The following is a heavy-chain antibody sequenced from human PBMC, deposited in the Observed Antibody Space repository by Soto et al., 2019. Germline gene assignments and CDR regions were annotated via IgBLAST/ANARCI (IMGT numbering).Heavy chain of an antibody. CDR3: ARHSRYDCTSCDAFDI. V-gene: IGHV3-72*01. CDR1: GFIFSDHY. D-gene: IGHD2-2*01. Sequence: GGSLRLSCVASGFIFSDHYVDWVRQAPGKGLEWVGRIRKKANSYTAEYAASVKGRFTISREDSKDSLYLQMNSLKTEDTAVYYCARHSRYDCTSCDAFDIWGQGTMVTVSS. CDR2: IRKKANSYTA. J-gene: IGHJ3*02.